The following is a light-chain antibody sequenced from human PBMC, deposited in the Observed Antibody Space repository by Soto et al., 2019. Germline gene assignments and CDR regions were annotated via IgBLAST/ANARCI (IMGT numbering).Light chain of an antibody. Sequence: DIQMTQSPSSLSASVGDRVTITCRASQSISSYLNWYQQKPGKAPKLLIYAASSLQSGVPSRFSGSGSGTDFTLTISCLQPEDFATYYCQQSYSTPWGFGQGTKVEIK. CDR1: QSISSY. V-gene: IGKV1-39*01. J-gene: IGKJ1*01. CDR2: AAS. CDR3: QQSYSTPWG.